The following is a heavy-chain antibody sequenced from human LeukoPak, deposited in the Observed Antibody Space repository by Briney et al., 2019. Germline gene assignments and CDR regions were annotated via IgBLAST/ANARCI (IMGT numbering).Heavy chain of an antibody. V-gene: IGHV4-59*01. CDR1: GGSISSYY. D-gene: IGHD3-22*01. Sequence: PSETLSLTCTVSGGSISSYYRSWVRQPPGKGLEWIGYIYYIGSTNYNPCSKSRVTISVATSKNQFSLKLTAGTPAEPAWYYWARGADSSGYYYQYEYWGQGTLVTVSS. CDR3: ARGADSSGYYYQYEY. CDR2: IYYIGST. J-gene: IGHJ4*02.